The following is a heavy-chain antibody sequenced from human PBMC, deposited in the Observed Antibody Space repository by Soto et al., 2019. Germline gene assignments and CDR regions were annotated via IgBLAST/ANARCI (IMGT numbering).Heavy chain of an antibody. CDR1: GFTFSSYW. V-gene: IGHV3-74*01. CDR3: ASAKGASAGLSYYYYGLDV. CDR2: VRTDGTTT. Sequence: PVGSLRLSCAASGFTFSSYWMNWVRQAPGKGLEWVSRVRTDGTTTTYTDSVKGRFTFSRDNAKNTVYLQMNSLRVGDTAVDVCASAKGASAGLSYYYYGLDVWGQGTTVTVSS. D-gene: IGHD6-13*01. J-gene: IGHJ6*02.